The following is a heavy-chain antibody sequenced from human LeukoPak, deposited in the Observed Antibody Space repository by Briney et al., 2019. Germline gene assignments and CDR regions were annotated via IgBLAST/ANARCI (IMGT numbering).Heavy chain of an antibody. CDR1: GFTFSDYY. CDR2: ISGNSKYT. CDR3: ARAVRDGYNSWYFDL. J-gene: IGHJ2*01. D-gene: IGHD5-24*01. V-gene: IGHV3-11*06. Sequence: GGSLRLSCAASGFTFSDYYMSWIRQAPGKGLEWVSYISGNSKYTNYGDSVRGRFTISRDNAKNSLHLQMNSLRAEDTAVYYCARAVRDGYNSWYFDLWGRGTLVTVSS.